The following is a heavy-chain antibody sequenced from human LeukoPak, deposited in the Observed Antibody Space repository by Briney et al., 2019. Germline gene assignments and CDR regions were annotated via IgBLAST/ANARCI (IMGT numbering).Heavy chain of an antibody. CDR2: ISGSGGST. CDR3: AKDRRAGSYDY. CDR1: GFTFSRNG. J-gene: IGHJ4*02. Sequence: GGSLRLSCAASGFTFSRNGMTWVRQAPGEGLEWVSAISGSGGSTYYADSVKGRFTISRDNSKNTLYLQMNSLRAEDTAVYYCAKDRRAGSYDYWGQGTLVTVSS. D-gene: IGHD3-10*01. V-gene: IGHV3-23*01.